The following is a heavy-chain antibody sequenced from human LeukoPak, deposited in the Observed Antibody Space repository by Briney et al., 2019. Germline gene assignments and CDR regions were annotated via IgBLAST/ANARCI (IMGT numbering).Heavy chain of an antibody. V-gene: IGHV3-23*01. J-gene: IGHJ4*02. CDR3: AKSPARIAARHFDY. CDR2: ISGSGGRT. D-gene: IGHD6-6*01. CDR1: GFTFSNYA. Sequence: HPGGSLRLSCAASGFTFSNYAMSWVRQAPGKGLEWVSAISGSGGRTYSADSVKGRFTISRDNSKNTLYLQMNSLRAEDTAVYYCAKSPARIAARHFDYWGQGTLVTVSS.